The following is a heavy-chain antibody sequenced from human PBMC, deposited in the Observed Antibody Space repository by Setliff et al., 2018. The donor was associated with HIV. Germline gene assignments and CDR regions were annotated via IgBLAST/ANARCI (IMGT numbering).Heavy chain of an antibody. V-gene: IGHV1-3*01. J-gene: IGHJ6*02. Sequence: ASVKVSCKASGYTFTSYAMHWVRQAPGQRLEWMGWINAGNGNTKYSQKFQGRVTITGDTSASTAYMELSSLRSEDTAVYYCASIDCGGDCYSYYYYGMDVWGQGTTVTVSS. CDR2: INAGNGNT. CDR1: GYTFTSYA. D-gene: IGHD2-21*02. CDR3: ASIDCGGDCYSYYYYGMDV.